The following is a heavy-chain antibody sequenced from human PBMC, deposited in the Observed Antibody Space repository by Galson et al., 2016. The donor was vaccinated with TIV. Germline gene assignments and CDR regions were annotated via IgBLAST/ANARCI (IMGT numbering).Heavy chain of an antibody. V-gene: IGHV3-21*01. D-gene: IGHD3-16*01. CDR3: ARGFYRLGYVRVY. Sequence: SLRLSCAASGFTLSDYGVNWVRQSPGKGLEWVSAITSSSKFIYYADSVKGRFSISRDNAKNSVYLQMDSLSVEDTAVYYCARGFYRLGYVRVYWGQGALVTVS. CDR1: GFTLSDYG. CDR2: ITSSSKFI. J-gene: IGHJ4*02.